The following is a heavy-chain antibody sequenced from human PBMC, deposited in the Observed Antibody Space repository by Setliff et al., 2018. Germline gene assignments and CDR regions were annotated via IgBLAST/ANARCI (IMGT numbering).Heavy chain of an antibody. CDR1: GGSISSSSYY. V-gene: IGHV4-39*07. CDR2: VYFSGYT. Sequence: PSLTCTVSGGSISSSSYYWGWIRQPPGKGLEWLGSVYFSGYTYYNPSLSGRVTISIDTSKNQFSLRLTSVTAADTAVYYCARVDFTMLQGVLGQWGQGTLVTVSS. CDR3: ARVDFTMLQGVLGQ. D-gene: IGHD3-10*01. J-gene: IGHJ1*01.